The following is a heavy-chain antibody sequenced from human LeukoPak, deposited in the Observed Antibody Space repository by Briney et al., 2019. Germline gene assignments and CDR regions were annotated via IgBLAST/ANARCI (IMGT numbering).Heavy chain of an antibody. V-gene: IGHV4-34*01. CDR2: INHSGST. Sequence: SETLSLTCAVYGGSFSGYYWSWIRQPPGKGLEWIGEINHSGSTNYNPSLKSRVTISVDTSKNQFSLKLSSVTAADTAVYYCATTATLNHRGGRAFDIWGQGTMVTVSS. D-gene: IGHD1-14*01. CDR1: GGSFSGYY. CDR3: ATTATLNHRGGRAFDI. J-gene: IGHJ3*02.